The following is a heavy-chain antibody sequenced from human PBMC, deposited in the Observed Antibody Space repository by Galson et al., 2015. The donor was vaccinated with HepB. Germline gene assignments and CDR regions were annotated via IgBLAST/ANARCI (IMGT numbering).Heavy chain of an antibody. CDR3: ATGRSTTSCFRSLDH. CDR1: GFTFSVYG. J-gene: IGHJ4*02. D-gene: IGHD1-26*01. CDR2: ISHDGTTE. Sequence: SLRLSCAASGFTFSVYGMHWVRQAPGKGLEWVTAISHDGTTEFYADSVKGRFTISRDNFKNTLFLQMNSLRAEDAAVYFCATGRSTTSCFRSLDHWGQGTLVTVSS. V-gene: IGHV3-30-3*01.